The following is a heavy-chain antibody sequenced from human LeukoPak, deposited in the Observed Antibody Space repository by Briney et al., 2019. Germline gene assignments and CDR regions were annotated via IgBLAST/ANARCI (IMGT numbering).Heavy chain of an antibody. V-gene: IGHV1-18*01. CDR3: AAEPSGGKDFDY. CDR2: ISAYNGNT. J-gene: IGHJ4*02. D-gene: IGHD6-25*01. Sequence: GASVKVSCKASGYAFTSYGISWVRQAPGQGLEWMGWISAYNGNTNYAQKLQGRVTMTTDTSTSTACMELRSLRSDDTAVYYCAAEPSGGKDFDYWGQGTLVTVSS. CDR1: GYAFTSYG.